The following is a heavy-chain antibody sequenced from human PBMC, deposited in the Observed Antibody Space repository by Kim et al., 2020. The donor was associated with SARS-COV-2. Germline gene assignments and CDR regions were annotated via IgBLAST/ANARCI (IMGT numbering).Heavy chain of an antibody. CDR3: ARPAGDFWSGYYNVRKYGMDV. CDR2: INHSGST. Sequence: SETLSLTCAVYGGSFSGYYWSWIRQPPGKGLEWIGEINHSGSTNYNPSLKSRVTISVDTSKNQFSLKLSSVTAADTAVYYCARPAGDFWSGYYNVRKYGMDVWGQGTTVTVSS. CDR1: GGSFSGYY. J-gene: IGHJ6*02. V-gene: IGHV4-34*01. D-gene: IGHD3-3*01.